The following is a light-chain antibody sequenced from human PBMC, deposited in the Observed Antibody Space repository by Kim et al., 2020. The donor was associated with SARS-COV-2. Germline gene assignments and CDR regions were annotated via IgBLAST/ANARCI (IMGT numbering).Light chain of an antibody. J-gene: IGKJ5*01. V-gene: IGKV3-15*01. CDR1: QSISSS. CDR3: QQYAYWRA. CDR2: GAS. Sequence: EIVMTQSPATLSLSPGERATLSCRASQSISSSLAWYQQKPGQAPRVLLYGASARATGVPARFSGSGSGTEFTLIISNLQSEDFAVYYCQQYAYWRAFGQGTRLEIK.